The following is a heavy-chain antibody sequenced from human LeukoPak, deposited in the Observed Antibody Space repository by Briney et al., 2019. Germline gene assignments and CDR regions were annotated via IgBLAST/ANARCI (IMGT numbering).Heavy chain of an antibody. D-gene: IGHD1-26*01. CDR3: ARDSAGGSYSSGTFDY. J-gene: IGHJ4*02. CDR1: GFTFSSYA. V-gene: IGHV3-21*01. Sequence: GGSLRLSCAASGFTFSSYAMSWVRQAPGKGLEWVSSISSSSSYIYYADSVKGRFTISRDNAKNSLYLQMNSLRAEDTAVYYCARDSAGGSYSSGTFDYWGQGTLVTVSS. CDR2: ISSSSSYI.